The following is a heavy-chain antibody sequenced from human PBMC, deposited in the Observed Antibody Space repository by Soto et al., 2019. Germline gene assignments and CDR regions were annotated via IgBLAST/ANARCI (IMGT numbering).Heavy chain of an antibody. Sequence: SETLSLTCAVSGGSISISNWCSCVQQPPGKGLEWIGEIYHSGSTNYNPSLKSRVTISVDKSKNQFSLKLSSVTAADTAVYYCARVLGGDFWSGYYTGNYFDYWGQGTLVTVSS. CDR1: GGSISISNW. D-gene: IGHD3-3*01. J-gene: IGHJ4*02. CDR2: IYHSGST. CDR3: ARVLGGDFWSGYYTGNYFDY. V-gene: IGHV4-4*02.